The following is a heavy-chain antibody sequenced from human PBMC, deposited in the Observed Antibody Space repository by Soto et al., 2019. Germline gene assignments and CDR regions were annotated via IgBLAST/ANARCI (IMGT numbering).Heavy chain of an antibody. J-gene: IGHJ6*02. V-gene: IGHV2-26*01. CDR2: IFSNDEK. D-gene: IGHD5-12*01. Sequence: GPTLVNPTETLTLTCTVSGFSLSNARMGVSWIRQPPGKALEWLAHIFSNDEKYYSTSLKSRLTISKDTSKSQVVLTMTNMDPVDTATYYCARIRKWPHYYYYGMDVWGQGTTVTVSS. CDR3: ARIRKWPHYYYYGMDV. CDR1: GFSLSNARMG.